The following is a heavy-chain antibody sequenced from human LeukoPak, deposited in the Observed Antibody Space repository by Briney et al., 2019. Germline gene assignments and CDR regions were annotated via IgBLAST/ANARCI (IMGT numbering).Heavy chain of an antibody. CDR3: ARLSGSYYEADY. J-gene: IGHJ4*02. Sequence: GGSLRLSCAASGFTVGSSYMGWVRQALGKGLEWVSVIYSGGSTYYADSMKGRFTLSRDNSKNTLYLQMNSLRAEDTAVYYCARLSGSYYEADYWGQGTLVTVSS. CDR1: GFTVGSSY. V-gene: IGHV3-53*01. D-gene: IGHD1-26*01. CDR2: IYSGGST.